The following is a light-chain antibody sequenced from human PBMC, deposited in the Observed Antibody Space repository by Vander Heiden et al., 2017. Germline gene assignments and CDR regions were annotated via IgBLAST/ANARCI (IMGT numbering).Light chain of an antibody. V-gene: IGLV2-14*01. J-gene: IGLJ2*01. CDR2: DVS. CDR3: SSYTSSSTREV. CDR1: SSDVGGYNY. Sequence: QSALTQPASVSGSPGQSITISCTGTSSDVGGYNYVSWYQQNPGKAPKLMIYDVSNRPSGVSNRFSGSKSGNTASLTISGLQAEDEADYYCSSYTSSSTREVFGGGTKLTVL.